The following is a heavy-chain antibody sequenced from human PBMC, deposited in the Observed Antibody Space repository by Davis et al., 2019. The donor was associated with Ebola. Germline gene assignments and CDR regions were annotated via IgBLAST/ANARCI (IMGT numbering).Heavy chain of an antibody. V-gene: IGHV1-8*01. J-gene: IGHJ5*02. Sequence: ASVKVSCNASGYTFTNYDVHWVRQGTGQGLEWIGWMNPNSANTGYGQKFQGRVTMTRNTSISTAYMELSSLTSEDTAVYYCARGRKVAKMGSWFDPWGQGTLVTVSS. D-gene: IGHD5-12*01. CDR1: GYTFTNYD. CDR2: MNPNSANT. CDR3: ARGRKVAKMGSWFDP.